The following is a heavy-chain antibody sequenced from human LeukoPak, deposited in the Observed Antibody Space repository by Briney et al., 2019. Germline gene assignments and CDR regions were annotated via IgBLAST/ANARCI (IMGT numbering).Heavy chain of an antibody. V-gene: IGHV3-30*18. Sequence: GGSLRLSCAASGFTFSSYDMHWIRQAPGKGLEWVAVISYDGSNKYYADSVKGRFTISRDNSKNTLYLQMNSLRAEDTAVYYCAKARCSGGSCYYYYGMDVWGKGTTVTVSS. CDR2: ISYDGSNK. CDR3: AKARCSGGSCYYYYGMDV. CDR1: GFTFSSYD. J-gene: IGHJ6*04. D-gene: IGHD2-15*01.